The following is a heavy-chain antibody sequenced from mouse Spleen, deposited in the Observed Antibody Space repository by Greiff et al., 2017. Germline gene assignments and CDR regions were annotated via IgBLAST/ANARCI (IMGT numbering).Heavy chain of an antibody. Sequence: EVKLVESGGGLVKPGGSLKLSCAASGFTFSDYGMHWVRQAPEKGLEWVAYISSGSSTIYYADTVKGRFTISRDNAKNTLYLQMTSLRSADTAMYYCARDYEGDFDDWGAGTTVTVSS. D-gene: IGHD2-4*01. CDR1: GFTFSDYG. CDR3: ARDYEGDFDD. V-gene: IGHV5-17*03. J-gene: IGHJ1*01. CDR2: ISSGSSTI.